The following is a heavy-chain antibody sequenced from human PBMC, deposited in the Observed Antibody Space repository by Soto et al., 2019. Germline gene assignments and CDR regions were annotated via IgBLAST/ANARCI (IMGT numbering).Heavy chain of an antibody. CDR3: AKHHSPMVRLYYFDY. J-gene: IGHJ4*02. CDR1: GFTFSSYA. V-gene: IGHV3-23*01. D-gene: IGHD3-10*01. Sequence: EVQLLESGGGLVQPGGSLRLSCAASGFTFSSYAMSWVRQAPGKGLEWVSAISGSGGSTYYADSVKGRFTISRDNSKNTLYLQMNSLRAEDMAVYYCAKHHSPMVRLYYFDYWGQGTLVTVSS. CDR2: ISGSGGST.